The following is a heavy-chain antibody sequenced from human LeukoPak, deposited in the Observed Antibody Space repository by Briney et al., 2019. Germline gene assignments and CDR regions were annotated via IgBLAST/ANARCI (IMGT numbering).Heavy chain of an antibody. CDR1: GGSISSYY. J-gene: IGHJ3*02. V-gene: IGHV4-4*07. CDR3: ARDDRTMIVGSDFDI. CDR2: IYTSGST. Sequence: SETLSLTCTVSGGSISSYYWSWIRQPAGKGLEWIGRIYTSGSTNYNPSLKSRVTMSVDTSKNQFSLKLSSVTAADTAVYYCARDDRTMIVGSDFDIWGQGTMVTVSS. D-gene: IGHD3-22*01.